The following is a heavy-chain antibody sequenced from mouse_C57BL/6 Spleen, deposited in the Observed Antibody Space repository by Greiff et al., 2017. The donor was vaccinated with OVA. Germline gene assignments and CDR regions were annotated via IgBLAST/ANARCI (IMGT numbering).Heavy chain of an antibody. J-gene: IGHJ4*01. CDR1: GYTFTSYW. CDR2: IYPGSGST. CDR3: ARKSGEYDYAMDY. Sequence: QVQLQQPGAELVKPGASVKMSCKASGYTFTSYWITWVKQRPGQGLEWIGDIYPGSGSTNYNEKFKSKATLTVDTSSSTAYMQLSSLTSEDYAVXDYARKSGEYDYAMDYWGQGTSVTVSA. D-gene: IGHD5-2*01. V-gene: IGHV1-55*01.